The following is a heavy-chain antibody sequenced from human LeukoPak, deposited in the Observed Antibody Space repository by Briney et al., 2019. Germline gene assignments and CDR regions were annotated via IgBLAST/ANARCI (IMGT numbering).Heavy chain of an antibody. D-gene: IGHD2-2*02. CDR3: ARDKGIVVVPAAIRWTGWFDP. CDR2: IIPIFGTA. J-gene: IGHJ5*02. Sequence: GSSVKVSCKASGGTVSSYAISWVRQAPGQGLEWMGGIIPIFGTANYAQKFQGRVTITTDESTSTAYMELSSLRSEDTAVYYCARDKGIVVVPAAIRWTGWFDPWGQGTLVTVSS. CDR1: GGTVSSYA. V-gene: IGHV1-69*05.